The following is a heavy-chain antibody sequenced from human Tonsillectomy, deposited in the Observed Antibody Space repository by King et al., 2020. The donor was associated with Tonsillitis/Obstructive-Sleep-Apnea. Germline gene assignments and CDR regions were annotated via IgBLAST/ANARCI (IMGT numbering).Heavy chain of an antibody. CDR2: LSSNGGST. J-gene: IGHJ4*02. V-gene: IGHV3-64D*06. CDR3: VKDLSRAYDY. CDR1: GFTFSSYA. D-gene: IGHD3-3*02. Sequence: VQLVGSGGGLVQPGGSLGLSCSASGFTFSSYAMHWVRQAPGKGLEYVSALSSNGGSTYYADSVKGRFNISRDNSKNTPYLQMTSLRAEDTAVYYCVKDLSRAYDYWGQGTLVTVSS.